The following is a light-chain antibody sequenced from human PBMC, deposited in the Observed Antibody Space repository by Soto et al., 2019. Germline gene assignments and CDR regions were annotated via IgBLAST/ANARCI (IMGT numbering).Light chain of an antibody. CDR3: QQLTDWTPQWT. J-gene: IGKJ1*01. CDR1: QSISSY. V-gene: IGKV3-11*01. Sequence: EVVLTQSPDTLSLPPGERATLSCSASQSISSYLSWYQQKPGQAPRLLIDDASSRATGIPARFSGSGSGTDFTLTISSLDPDDFAVYYCQQLTDWTPQWTFGQGTKLDIK. CDR2: DAS.